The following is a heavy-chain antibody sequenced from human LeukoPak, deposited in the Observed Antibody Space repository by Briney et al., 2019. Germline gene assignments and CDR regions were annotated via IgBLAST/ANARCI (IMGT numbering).Heavy chain of an antibody. Sequence: PSETLSLTCTVSGGSISSYSWSWIRQPPGKGLELLGYIYYTGSTNYNPSLKSRVTISVDTPRNQFSLKLSSVTAADTAVYYCARSGYSYGTGYYFDYWGQGTLVTVSS. CDR2: IYYTGST. D-gene: IGHD5-18*01. CDR3: ARSGYSYGTGYYFDY. V-gene: IGHV4-59*01. J-gene: IGHJ4*02. CDR1: GGSISSYS.